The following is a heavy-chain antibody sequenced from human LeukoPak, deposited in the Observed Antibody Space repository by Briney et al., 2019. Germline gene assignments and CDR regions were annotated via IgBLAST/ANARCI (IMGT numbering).Heavy chain of an antibody. CDR1: GGSISSYY. Sequence: SETLSLTCTVSGGSISSYYWSWIRQPPGKELEWIGYIHYSGSTNYNPSLKSRVTMSVDTSKNQFSLKLTSVTAADTAVYYCARGLLGVSSGYYYFNYWGQGTLVTVSS. V-gene: IGHV4-59*01. CDR2: IHYSGST. J-gene: IGHJ4*02. CDR3: ARGLLGVSSGYYYFNY. D-gene: IGHD3-22*01.